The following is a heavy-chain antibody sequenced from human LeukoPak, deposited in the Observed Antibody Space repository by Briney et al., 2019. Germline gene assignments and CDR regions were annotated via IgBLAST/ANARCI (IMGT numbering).Heavy chain of an antibody. J-gene: IGHJ4*02. Sequence: GGSLRLSCAASGFTFSSYSMNWVRQAPGKGLEWVSSISSSSSYIYYADSVKGRFTISRDNAKNSLYLQMNSLRAEDTAVYYCARAPQGSNSLDYWGQGTLVTVSS. D-gene: IGHD2-2*01. V-gene: IGHV3-21*01. CDR2: ISSSSSYI. CDR3: ARAPQGSNSLDY. CDR1: GFTFSSYS.